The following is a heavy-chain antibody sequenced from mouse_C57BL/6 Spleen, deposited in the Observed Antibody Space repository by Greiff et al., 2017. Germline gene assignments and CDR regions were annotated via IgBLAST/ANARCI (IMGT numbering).Heavy chain of an antibody. V-gene: IGHV1-82*01. CDR3: APAYYSNYGGAMDY. CDR2: IYPGDGDT. J-gene: IGHJ4*01. Sequence: QVQLQQSGPELVKPGASVKISCKASGYAFSSSWMNWVKQRPGKGLEWIGRIYPGDGDTNYNGKFKGKATLTADKSSSTAYMQLSSLTSEDSAVXFCAPAYYSNYGGAMDYWGQGTSVTVSS. CDR1: GYAFSSSW. D-gene: IGHD2-5*01.